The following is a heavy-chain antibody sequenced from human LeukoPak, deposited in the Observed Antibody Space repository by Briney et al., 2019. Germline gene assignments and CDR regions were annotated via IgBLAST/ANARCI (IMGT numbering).Heavy chain of an antibody. CDR2: IYYNGKT. J-gene: IGHJ4*02. Sequence: SETLSLTCTVSGGSMSSYYWSWIRQPPGKGLEWIGYIYYNGKTNYSPSLNSRVTISVDTSRNQSSLKLNSVTAADTAVYYCARGGWSVDYWGQGTLVTVSS. D-gene: IGHD6-19*01. CDR1: GGSMSSYY. V-gene: IGHV4-59*08. CDR3: ARGGWSVDY.